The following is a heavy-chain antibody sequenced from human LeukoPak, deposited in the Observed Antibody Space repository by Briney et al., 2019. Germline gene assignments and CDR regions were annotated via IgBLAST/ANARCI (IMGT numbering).Heavy chain of an antibody. CDR2: IYTSGST. V-gene: IGHV4-4*09. CDR3: VRDRGVVTFDY. CDR1: GGSISSYY. D-gene: IGHD4-23*01. J-gene: IGHJ4*02. Sequence: SETLSLTCIVSGGSISSYYWSWIRQPPGKGPEWIGYIYTSGSTNYNPSLKSRVTISVDTSKYLCTLQLNSVTPEDTAVYYCVRDRGVVTFDYWGQGTLVTVSS.